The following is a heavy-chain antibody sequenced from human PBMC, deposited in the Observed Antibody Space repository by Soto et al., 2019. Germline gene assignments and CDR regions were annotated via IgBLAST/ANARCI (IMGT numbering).Heavy chain of an antibody. CDR1: GFTFNSSW. J-gene: IGHJ4*02. D-gene: IGHD2-15*01. V-gene: IGHV3-7*01. Sequence: EVQLVESGGGLVQPGGSLRLSCAASGFTFNSSWMTWIRQAPGKGLEWVANIKQDGSEKYYVDSVKGRFTISRDNAKNSLYLQMNSLRAEDTAVYYCARDSICYSYWGQGTLVTDSS. CDR2: IKQDGSEK. CDR3: ARDSICYSY.